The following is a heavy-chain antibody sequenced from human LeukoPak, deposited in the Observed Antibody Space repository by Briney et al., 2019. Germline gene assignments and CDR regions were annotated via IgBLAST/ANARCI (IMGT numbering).Heavy chain of an antibody. D-gene: IGHD6-13*01. V-gene: IGHV4-39*07. CDR3: ARVTGYMTEDFFDY. Sequence: SETLSLTCTVSGGSISSSSYYWGWIRQPPGKGLEWIGSIYYSGSTYYNPSLKSRVTISVDTSKNQFSLKLSSVAAADTAVYYCARVTGYMTEDFFDYWGQGTLVTVSS. J-gene: IGHJ4*02. CDR1: GGSISSSSYY. CDR2: IYYSGST.